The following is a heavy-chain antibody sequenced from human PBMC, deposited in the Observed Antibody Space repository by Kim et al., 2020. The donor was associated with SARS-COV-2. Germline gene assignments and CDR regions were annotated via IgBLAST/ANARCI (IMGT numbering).Heavy chain of an antibody. J-gene: IGHJ4*02. D-gene: IGHD2-2*01. Sequence: VTGRFTIPRDNAKTSLYLQMNRLRAEDTAVYYCARLGYCSSTSCYLSDYWGQGTLVTVSS. V-gene: IGHV3-7*04. CDR3: ARLGYCSSTSCYLSDY.